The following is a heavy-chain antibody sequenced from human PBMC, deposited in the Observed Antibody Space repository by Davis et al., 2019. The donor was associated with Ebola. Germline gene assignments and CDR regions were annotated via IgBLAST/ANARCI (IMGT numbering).Heavy chain of an antibody. Sequence: SATLSLTCSVSGGSISTYYWNWIRQPPGKGLEWVGCIQNSGSTIYNPSLKSRVTLSVDRSTNQFSLKLTSVTAADTAVYYCARGDYAGSSFDYWGQGTLVTVSS. J-gene: IGHJ4*02. CDR3: ARGDYAGSSFDY. V-gene: IGHV4-4*09. CDR2: IQNSGST. CDR1: GGSISTYY. D-gene: IGHD4-17*01.